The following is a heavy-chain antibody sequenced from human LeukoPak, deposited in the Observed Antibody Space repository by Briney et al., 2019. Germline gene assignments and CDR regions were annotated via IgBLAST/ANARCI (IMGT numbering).Heavy chain of an antibody. CDR2: IYHRGSR. CDR3: ARDGGGP. CDR1: GGSISSGDYY. J-gene: IGHJ5*02. V-gene: IGHV4-30-4*01. D-gene: IGHD3-16*01. Sequence: KSSETLSLTCTVSGGSISSGDYYWNWIRQPPGKGLEWIGNIYHRGSRFYNPSLKSRLTILVDTSKNQFSLNLSSVTAADTAVYYCARDGGGPWGQGTLVTVSS.